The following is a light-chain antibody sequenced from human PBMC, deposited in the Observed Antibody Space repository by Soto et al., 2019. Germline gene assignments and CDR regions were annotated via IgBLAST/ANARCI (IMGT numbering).Light chain of an antibody. J-gene: IGLJ3*02. CDR3: AAWDDSLNGWV. CDR1: SSNIGSSN. Sequence: QSVLTQPPSASGTPGQRVTISCSGSSSNIGSSNVNWYRQFPGTAPNFLIFSDNQRPSGGPERFSGSKSGTSASLATSGLPSEDEADYYCAAWDDSLNGWVFGGGTKLTVL. CDR2: SDN. V-gene: IGLV1-44*01.